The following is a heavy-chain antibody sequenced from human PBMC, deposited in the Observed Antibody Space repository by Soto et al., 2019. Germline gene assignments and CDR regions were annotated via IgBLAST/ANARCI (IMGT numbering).Heavy chain of an antibody. CDR2: IGGGGGST. V-gene: IGHV3-23*01. Sequence: EVRLLESGGGLVQPGGSLRLSCAASGFTFNTYAMSWVRQAPGKGLEWVSVIGGGGGSTHYADSVKGRFTISRDNSKNTLDLQMNSLRADDTAIYYCARDSITRLSYDIPGMDVWGQGTTVTVSS. J-gene: IGHJ6*02. CDR3: ARDSITRLSYDIPGMDV. CDR1: GFTFNTYA. D-gene: IGHD3-10*01.